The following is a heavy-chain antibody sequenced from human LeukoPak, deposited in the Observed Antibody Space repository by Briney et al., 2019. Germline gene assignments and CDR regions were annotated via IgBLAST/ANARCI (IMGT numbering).Heavy chain of an antibody. J-gene: IGHJ4*02. CDR3: AKDRWRDGSSSYDY. V-gene: IGHV1-18*01. CDR1: GYTFTSNS. Sequence: GASVKVSCKGSGYTFTSNSINWVRQAPGQGLEWMGWISTYNGNSNYAQKLQGRVTMTTDTSTSTAYMELRSLRSDDTAMYYCAKDRWRDGSSSYDYWGQGTLVTVSS. CDR2: ISTYNGNS. D-gene: IGHD6-6*01.